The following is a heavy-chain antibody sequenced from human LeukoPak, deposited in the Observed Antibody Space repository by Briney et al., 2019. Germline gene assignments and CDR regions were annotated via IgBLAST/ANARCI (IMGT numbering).Heavy chain of an antibody. V-gene: IGHV3-30*04. J-gene: IGHJ4*02. Sequence: GGSLRLSCAASGFTFSSYAMHWVRQAPGKGLEGVAVISYDGSNKYYADSVKGRFTISRDNSKNTLYLQMNSLRAEDTAVCYCARGWFGESTFDYWGQGTLVTVSS. CDR1: GFTFSSYA. D-gene: IGHD3-10*01. CDR3: ARGWFGESTFDY. CDR2: ISYDGSNK.